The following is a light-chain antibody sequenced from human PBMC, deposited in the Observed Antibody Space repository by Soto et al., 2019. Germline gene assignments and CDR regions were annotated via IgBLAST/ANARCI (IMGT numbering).Light chain of an antibody. CDR1: QSILYSTNNKYY. CDR2: WAS. V-gene: IGKV4-1*01. J-gene: IGKJ4*01. CDR3: QQYYSLPLT. Sequence: DIVMTQSPDSLAVSLGERATINCKSSQSILYSTNNKYYLAWYQQKPGQPPKLLIYWASTRESGVTDRFSGSGSGTDFTRTIDSLQAEDVAVYYCQQYYSLPLTFGGGTKVEIK.